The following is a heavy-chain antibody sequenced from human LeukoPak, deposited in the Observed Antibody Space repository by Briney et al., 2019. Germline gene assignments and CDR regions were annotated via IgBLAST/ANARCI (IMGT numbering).Heavy chain of an antibody. D-gene: IGHD6-13*01. CDR3: ARERAAAWDY. J-gene: IGHJ4*02. CDR2: ISSSGSTI. V-gene: IGHV3-48*04. Sequence: GGSLRLSCAASGFTFSSYSMNWVRQAPGKGLEWVSYISSSGSTIYYADSVKGRFTISRDNAKNSLYLQMNSLRAEDTAVYYCARERAAAWDYWGQGTLVTVSS. CDR1: GFTFSSYS.